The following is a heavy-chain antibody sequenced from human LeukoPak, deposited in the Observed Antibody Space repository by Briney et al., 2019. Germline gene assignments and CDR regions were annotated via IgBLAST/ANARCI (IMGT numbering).Heavy chain of an antibody. J-gene: IGHJ6*02. CDR1: GYTFTGYY. CDR3: AIDHCSANSCYEDYYNGVDV. CDR2: INPNSGGT. D-gene: IGHD2-2*01. Sequence: GASVKVSCKASGYTFTGYYLQWVRQAPGQGLEWMGWINPNSGGTEYAQRFQGRVTMTRDKSISTAYMELNRLRSDDTAVHYCAIDHCSANSCYEDYYNGVDVWGQGTTVTVSS. V-gene: IGHV1-2*02.